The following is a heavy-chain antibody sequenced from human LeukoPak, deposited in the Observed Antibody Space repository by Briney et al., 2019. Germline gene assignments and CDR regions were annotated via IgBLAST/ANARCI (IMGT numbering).Heavy chain of an antibody. Sequence: SETLSLTCTVSGGSISSYYWSWIRQPPGKGLEWIGYFYYSGSSNYNPSLKSRVTISGDTSKNQFSLKLSSLTAADTAIYYCARVSPAVGAFDIWGRGTMVTVSS. J-gene: IGHJ3*02. V-gene: IGHV4-59*01. D-gene: IGHD6-13*01. CDR3: ARVSPAVGAFDI. CDR2: FYYSGSS. CDR1: GGSISSYY.